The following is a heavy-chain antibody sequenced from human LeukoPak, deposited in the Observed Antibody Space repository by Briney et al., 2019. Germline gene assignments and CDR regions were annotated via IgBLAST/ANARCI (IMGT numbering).Heavy chain of an antibody. Sequence: PGGSLRLSCAASGFTFSSYWKQWVRQAPGKGLVWVSRINSDGSSTSYADSVKGRFTISRDNAKNTLFLQMNSLRAEDTAVYYCARDYGDYVSSDYWGQGTLVTVSS. D-gene: IGHD4-17*01. CDR1: GFTFSSYW. CDR2: INSDGSST. J-gene: IGHJ4*02. CDR3: ARDYGDYVSSDY. V-gene: IGHV3-74*01.